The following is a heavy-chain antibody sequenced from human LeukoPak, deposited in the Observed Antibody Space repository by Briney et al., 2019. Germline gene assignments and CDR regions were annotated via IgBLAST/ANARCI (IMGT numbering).Heavy chain of an antibody. J-gene: IGHJ4*01. V-gene: IGHV3-48*01. D-gene: IGHD1-26*01. CDR3: ARSRSGSYFDS. Sequence: PGGSLRLSCAASGFTFSTYAMNWVRQAPGKGLEWLSHFSSSGNTISYADSVKGRFTVSRDNAKNSLYLHMNSLRAEDTAVYYCARSRSGSYFDSWGHGTLVTDSS. CDR1: GFTFSTYA. CDR2: FSSSGNTI.